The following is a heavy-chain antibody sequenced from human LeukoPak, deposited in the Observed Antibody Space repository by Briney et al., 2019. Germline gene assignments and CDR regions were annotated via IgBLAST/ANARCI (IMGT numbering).Heavy chain of an antibody. CDR3: AKKSRPYYYDSSGYPLDY. CDR1: GFTFSSYA. D-gene: IGHD3-22*01. CDR2: ISGSGGST. V-gene: IGHV3-23*01. J-gene: IGHJ4*02. Sequence: GGSLRPSCAASGFTFSSYAMSWVRQAPGKGLEWVSAISGSGGSTYYADSVKGRFTISRDNSKNTLYLQMNSLRAEDTAVYYCAKKSRPYYYDSSGYPLDYWGQGTLVTVSS.